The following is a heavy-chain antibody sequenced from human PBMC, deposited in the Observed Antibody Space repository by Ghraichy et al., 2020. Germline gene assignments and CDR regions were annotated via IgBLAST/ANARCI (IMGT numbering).Heavy chain of an antibody. CDR3: ARAESWKSGNEYYYYGMDV. D-gene: IGHD3-3*01. CDR2: INSDGSST. CDR1: GFTFSSYW. Sequence: GESLNISCAASGFTFSSYWMHWVRQAPGKGLVWVSRINSDGSSTSYADSVKGRFTISRDNAKNTLYLQMNSLRAEDTAVYYCARAESWKSGNEYYYYGMDVWGQGTTVTVSS. V-gene: IGHV3-74*01. J-gene: IGHJ6*02.